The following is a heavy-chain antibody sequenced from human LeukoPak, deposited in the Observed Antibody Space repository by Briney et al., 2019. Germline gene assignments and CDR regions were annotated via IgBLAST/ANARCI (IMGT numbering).Heavy chain of an antibody. Sequence: SETLSLTCTVSDGSISGYYWSWIRQPAGKGLEWIGRIYTSGSTNYNPPLKSRVTMSVDTSKNHFSLKLSSVTAADTAVYYCARGPQDYGGHSDYNDGFDIWGQGTMVTVSS. CDR3: ARGPQDYGGHSDYNDGFDI. J-gene: IGHJ3*02. CDR1: DGSISGYY. CDR2: IYTSGST. V-gene: IGHV4-4*07. D-gene: IGHD4-23*01.